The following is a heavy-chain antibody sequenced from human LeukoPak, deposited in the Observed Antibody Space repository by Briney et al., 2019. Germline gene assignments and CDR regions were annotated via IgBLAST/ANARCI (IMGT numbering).Heavy chain of an antibody. D-gene: IGHD6-6*01. CDR3: AKYFSSSSVVDY. Sequence: GGSLRLSCAASGFTFSSYAMSWVRQAPGKGLEWVSAISGSGGSTYYADSVKGRFTISRDNSKNTLYLQMNSLRAGDTAVYYCAKYFSSSSVVDYWGQGTLVTVSS. V-gene: IGHV3-23*01. CDR1: GFTFSSYA. J-gene: IGHJ4*02. CDR2: ISGSGGST.